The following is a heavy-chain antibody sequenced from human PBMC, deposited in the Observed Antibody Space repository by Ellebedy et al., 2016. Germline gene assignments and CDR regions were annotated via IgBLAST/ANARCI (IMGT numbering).Heavy chain of an antibody. D-gene: IGHD1-26*01. CDR2: FDPEDGET. Sequence: ASVKVSXXVSGYTLTELSMHWVRQAPGKGLEWMGGFDPEDGETIYAQKFQGRVTMTEDTSTDTAYMELSSLRSEDTAVYYCASSVRGGSQSDYWGQGTLVTVSS. CDR3: ASSVRGGSQSDY. J-gene: IGHJ4*02. CDR1: GYTLTELS. V-gene: IGHV1-24*01.